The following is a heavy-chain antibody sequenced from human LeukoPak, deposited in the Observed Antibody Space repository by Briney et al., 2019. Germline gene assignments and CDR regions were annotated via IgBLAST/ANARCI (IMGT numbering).Heavy chain of an antibody. CDR1: GYTLTELS. CDR3: ASKMDILTGVFVY. V-gene: IGHV1-24*01. Sequence: EASVKVSCKVSGYTLTELSMHWVRQAPGKGLEWMGGFDPEDGETIYAQKFQGRVTMTEDTSTDTAYMELSSLRSEDTAVYYCASKMDILTGVFVYWGQGTLVTVSS. J-gene: IGHJ4*02. D-gene: IGHD3-9*01. CDR2: FDPEDGET.